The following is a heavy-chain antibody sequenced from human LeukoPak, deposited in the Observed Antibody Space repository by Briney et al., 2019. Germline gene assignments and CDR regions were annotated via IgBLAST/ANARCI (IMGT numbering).Heavy chain of an antibody. Sequence: GGSLRLSCAASGFTFSGSAMHWARQAPGKGLEWVGRIRSKANSYATAYAASVKGRFTISRDDSKNTAYLQMNSLKTEDTAVYYCHPPPDYSDYWGQGTLVTVSS. CDR2: IRSKANSYAT. CDR1: GFTFSGSA. J-gene: IGHJ4*02. CDR3: HPPPDYSDY. V-gene: IGHV3-73*01.